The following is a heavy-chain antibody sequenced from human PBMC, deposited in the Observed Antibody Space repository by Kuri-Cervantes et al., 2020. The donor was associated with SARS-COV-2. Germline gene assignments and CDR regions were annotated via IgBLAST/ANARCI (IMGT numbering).Heavy chain of an antibody. CDR1: GFLFSASA. V-gene: IGHV3-73*01. CDR2: VRGKANNYAT. J-gene: IGHJ4*02. Sequence: LSLTCEVSGFLFSASAIHWVRQASGKGLEWVGRVRGKANNYATAYAASVKGRFTISRDDLKNMAYLQMNSLRAEDTAVYYCARDLRLGKSLDYWGQGTLVTVSS. D-gene: IGHD7-27*01. CDR3: ARDLRLGKSLDY.